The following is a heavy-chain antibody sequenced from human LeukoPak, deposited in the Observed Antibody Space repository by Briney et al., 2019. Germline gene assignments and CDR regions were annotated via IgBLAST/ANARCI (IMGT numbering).Heavy chain of an antibody. V-gene: IGHV4-61*01. J-gene: IGHJ3*01. CDR3: ARTEGSASTPC. CDR2: IYYTGIT. CDR1: VDSTSRASNY. Sequence: PPQTLSLTCTVSVDSTSRASNYSGSIRHHPRNGLEWLAYIYYTGITNYNPSLKSRVTLSVDTSKNQFSLRLTSMTATPTSVSYCARTEGSASTPCWGQGTMVTVSS. D-gene: IGHD3-10*01.